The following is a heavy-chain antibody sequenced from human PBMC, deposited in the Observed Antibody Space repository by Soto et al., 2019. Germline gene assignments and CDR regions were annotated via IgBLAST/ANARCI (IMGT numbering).Heavy chain of an antibody. J-gene: IGHJ6*02. CDR1: GFTFSSYA. CDR2: ISGSGGST. D-gene: IGHD6-6*01. CDR3: AKDRRSSSSTRYGMDV. V-gene: IGHV3-23*01. Sequence: GGSLRLSCAASGFTFSSYAMSWVRQAPGKGLEWVSSISGSGGSTNYADSVKGRFTISRENSKNTLFLQMNSLRVEDTAVYYCAKDRRSSSSTRYGMDVCGQGTTVTVSS.